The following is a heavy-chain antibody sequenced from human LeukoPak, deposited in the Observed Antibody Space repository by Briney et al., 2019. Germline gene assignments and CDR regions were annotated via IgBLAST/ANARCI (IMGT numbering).Heavy chain of an antibody. CDR1: GYSFTSYW. V-gene: IGHV5-51*01. D-gene: IGHD5-12*01. CDR3: ARGLSGYDTSAAFDI. J-gene: IGHJ3*02. CDR2: IYPGDSDT. Sequence: GESLKMSCKGSGYSFTSYWIGWVRQMPGKGLEWMGIIYPGDSDTRYSPSFQGQVTISADKSISTAYLQWSSLKASDTAMYYCARGLSGYDTSAAFDIWGQGTMVTVSS.